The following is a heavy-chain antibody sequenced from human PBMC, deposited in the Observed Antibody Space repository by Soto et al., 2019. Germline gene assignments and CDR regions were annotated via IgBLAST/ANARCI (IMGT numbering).Heavy chain of an antibody. Sequence: VQLVESGGGVVQPGGSLRLSCVPSGFAFRSFAMHWVRQAPGKGLEWLAIISYDGSNAYYADSVKGRFTISRDNSKNTLDLQMNSLRPDDTAIYYCARDGDFGGYCFDFWGQGALVTVSS. J-gene: IGHJ4*02. CDR2: ISYDGSNA. D-gene: IGHD4-17*01. CDR3: ARDGDFGGYCFDF. V-gene: IGHV3-30*14. CDR1: GFAFRSFA.